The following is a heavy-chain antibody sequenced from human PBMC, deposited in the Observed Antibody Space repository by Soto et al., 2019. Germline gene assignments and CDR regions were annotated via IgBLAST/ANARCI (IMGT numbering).Heavy chain of an antibody. CDR2: ISQSGSVK. Sequence: QVQLVESGGTLVKPGGSLRVSCVASGFRFSDWYMGWIRQAPGKGLEWVSSISQSGSVKKYADSVKGRFTISKDSAKKSLYLQMDGLTAEDTAVYYCARVAYWGPGTQVTVSS. V-gene: IGHV3-11*01. J-gene: IGHJ4*02. CDR1: GFRFSDWY. CDR3: ARVAY.